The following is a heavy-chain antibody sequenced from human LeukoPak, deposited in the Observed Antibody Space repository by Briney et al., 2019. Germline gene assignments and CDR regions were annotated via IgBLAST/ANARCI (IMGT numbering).Heavy chain of an antibody. CDR1: GFSVRTSY. CDR2: IYNGGDT. J-gene: IGHJ4*02. V-gene: IGHV3-53*01. Sequence: GGSLRLSCAVSGFSVRTSYMTWVRRAPGKGLECVSLIYNGGDTYYADSVEGRFTISRDNTKNSLYLQMSSLRAEDTAVYYCATNYYSDWWGQGTLVTVSS. CDR3: ATNYYSDW.